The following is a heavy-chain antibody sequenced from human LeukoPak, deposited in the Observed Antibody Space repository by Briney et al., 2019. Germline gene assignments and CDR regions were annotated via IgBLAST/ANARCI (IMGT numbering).Heavy chain of an antibody. CDR1: GFTVSSNY. D-gene: IGHD5-18*01. CDR3: ARTIVDTAIQVDAFDI. CDR2: IYSGGST. J-gene: IGHJ3*02. V-gene: IGHV3-53*01. Sequence: PGGSLRLSCAASGFTVSSNYMNWVRQAPGKGLEWVSVIYSGGSTYYADSLEGRFTISRDNSKNTLYLQINSLRAEDTAVYYCARTIVDTAIQVDAFDIWGQGTMVTVSS.